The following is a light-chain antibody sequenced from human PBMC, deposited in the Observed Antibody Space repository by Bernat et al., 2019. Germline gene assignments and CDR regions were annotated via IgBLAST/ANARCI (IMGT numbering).Light chain of an antibody. CDR3: QSYDSSLSAWV. CDR2: GNS. J-gene: IGLJ2*01. Sequence: QSVLTQPPSVSGAPGQRVTISCTGSSSNIGAGYDVHWYQQLPGTAPKLLIYGNSNRPSGVPDRFSGSKSGTSASLAITGPQAEDEADYYGQSYDSSLSAWVFGGGTKLTVL. CDR1: SSNIGAGYD. V-gene: IGLV1-40*01.